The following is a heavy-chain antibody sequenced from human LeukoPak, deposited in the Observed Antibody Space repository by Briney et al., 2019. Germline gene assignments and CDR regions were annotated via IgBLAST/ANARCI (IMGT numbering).Heavy chain of an antibody. Sequence: SETLSLTCTVSGGSISSGDYYWSWIRQPPGKGLEWIGYIYYSGSTYYNPSLKSRVTIPVDTSKNRFSLKLSSVTAADTAVYYCARESVVVPAAFQYYYYYYMDVWGKGTTVTVSS. J-gene: IGHJ6*03. V-gene: IGHV4-30-4*08. CDR2: IYYSGST. CDR3: ARESVVVPAAFQYYYYYYMDV. D-gene: IGHD2-2*01. CDR1: GGSISSGDYY.